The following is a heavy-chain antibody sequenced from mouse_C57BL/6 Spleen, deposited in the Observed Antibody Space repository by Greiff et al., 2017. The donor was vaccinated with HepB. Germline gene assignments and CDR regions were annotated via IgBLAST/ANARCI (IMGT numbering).Heavy chain of an antibody. J-gene: IGHJ2*01. Sequence: EVQLQQSGPVLVKPGASVQMSCKASGYTFTDYYMNWVKQSHGTSLEWIGVINPYNVGTSYNQKCKGKATLTVDKYTSTAYIEFNSLTSEDSAVYYCASDSSVYFDYWGQGPTLTVSP. CDR1: GYTFTDYY. CDR2: INPYNVGT. D-gene: IGHD3-2*02. CDR3: ASDSSVYFDY. V-gene: IGHV1-19*01.